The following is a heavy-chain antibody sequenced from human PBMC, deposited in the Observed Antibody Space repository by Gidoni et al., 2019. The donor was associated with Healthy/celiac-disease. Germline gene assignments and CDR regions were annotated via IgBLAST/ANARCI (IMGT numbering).Heavy chain of an antibody. V-gene: IGHV3-33*01. D-gene: IGHD6-19*01. CDR3: ARAGFSSGWYDFDY. CDR2: IWYDGSNK. Sequence: QVQLVESGGDVVQPGGSLSLSCHSSGFHFSSYGMHWVRQAPGKGLEWVAVIWYDGSNKYYADSVKGRFTISRDNSKNTLYLQMNSLRAEDTAVYYCARAGFSSGWYDFDYWGQGTLVTVSS. J-gene: IGHJ4*02. CDR1: GFHFSSYG.